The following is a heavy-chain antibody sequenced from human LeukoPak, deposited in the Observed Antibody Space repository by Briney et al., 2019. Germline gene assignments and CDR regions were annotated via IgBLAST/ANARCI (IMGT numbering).Heavy chain of an antibody. J-gene: IGHJ4*02. CDR2: MSSSSGYT. D-gene: IGHD4-17*01. CDR3: ARAIRTTTVTYPDS. Sequence: KPGGSLRLSCVASGFTFSDYYMSWIRLAPEKGLEWVSYMSSSSGYTNYADSVKGRFTISRDNAKNSLYLQLNSLRAEDTAVYYCARAIRTTTVTYPDSWGQGTLVTVSS. CDR1: GFTFSDYY. V-gene: IGHV3-11*03.